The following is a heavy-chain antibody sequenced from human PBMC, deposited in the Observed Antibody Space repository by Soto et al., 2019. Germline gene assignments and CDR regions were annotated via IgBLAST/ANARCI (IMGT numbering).Heavy chain of an antibody. CDR3: ARVPDR. CDR1: GGSISSSQW. Sequence: SETLSLTCAVSGGSISSSQWWTWVRQVPGKGLEWIGETHHKGNTNYNPSLKSRVSISLDQSWNQFSLKLSSVTAADTAVYYCARVPDRWGQGTLVTVSS. CDR2: THHKGNT. D-gene: IGHD2-2*01. V-gene: IGHV4-4*02. J-gene: IGHJ5*02.